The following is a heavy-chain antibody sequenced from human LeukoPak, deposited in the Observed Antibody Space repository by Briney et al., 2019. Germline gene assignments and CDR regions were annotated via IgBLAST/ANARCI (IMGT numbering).Heavy chain of an antibody. CDR1: GFKFSDHY. D-gene: IGHD5-18*01. CDR3: ARGADTAMVMDY. J-gene: IGHJ4*02. Sequence: GGSLRLSCAASGFKFSDHYIDWVRQAPGKGLEWVGRSRNKASSYTTEYAASVEGRFTISRDVSESSLYLQMNSLRTEDTAVYYCARGADTAMVMDYWGQGTLVTVSS. CDR2: SRNKASSYTT. V-gene: IGHV3-72*01.